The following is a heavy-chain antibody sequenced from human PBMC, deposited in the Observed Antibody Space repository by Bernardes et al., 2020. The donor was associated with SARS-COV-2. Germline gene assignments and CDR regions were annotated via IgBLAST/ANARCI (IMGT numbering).Heavy chain of an antibody. CDR3: ARTGNGYINDRRFYYYMDV. Sequence: GGSLRLSCAVSGFTFSGYAMSWVRQAPGKGLEWVSAISGSGRSDSYADSVKGRFTISRDDSKNTLYLQMISLRGDDTAVYYCARTGNGYINDRRFYYYMDVWGKGNTVTVSS. J-gene: IGHJ6*03. CDR1: GFTFSGYA. CDR2: ISGSGRSD. V-gene: IGHV3-23*01. D-gene: IGHD4-4*01.